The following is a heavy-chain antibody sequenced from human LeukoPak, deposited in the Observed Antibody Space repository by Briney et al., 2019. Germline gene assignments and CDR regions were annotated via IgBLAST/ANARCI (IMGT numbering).Heavy chain of an antibody. D-gene: IGHD4-11*01. Sequence: SGGSLRLSCTASGFTFGDYAMTWVRQAPGKGLEWVSAISGSGGSTYYADSVKGRFTISRDNSKNTLYLQMNSLRAEDTAVYYCAKGPDYSTGFDPWGQRTLVTVSS. V-gene: IGHV3-23*01. CDR3: AKGPDYSTGFDP. J-gene: IGHJ5*02. CDR1: GFTFGDYA. CDR2: ISGSGGST.